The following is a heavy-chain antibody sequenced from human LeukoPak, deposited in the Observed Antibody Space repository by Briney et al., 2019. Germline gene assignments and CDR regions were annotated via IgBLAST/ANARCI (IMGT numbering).Heavy chain of an antibody. J-gene: IGHJ5*02. V-gene: IGHV4-34*01. D-gene: IGHD3-3*01. CDR3: ARDDYDFWSGRRENWFDP. Sequence: SETLSLTCAVYGGSFSGYYWSWIRQPPGKGLEWIGEINHSGSTNYNPSLKSRVTISVDTSKNQFSLKLSSVTAADTAVYYCARDDYDFWSGRRENWFDPWGQGTLVTVSS. CDR2: INHSGST. CDR1: GGSFSGYY.